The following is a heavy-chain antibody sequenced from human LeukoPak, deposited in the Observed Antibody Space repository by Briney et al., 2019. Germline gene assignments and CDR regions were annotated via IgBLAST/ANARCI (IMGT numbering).Heavy chain of an antibody. CDR1: GFTVRSNY. J-gene: IGHJ6*03. V-gene: IGHV3-66*02. Sequence: GGSLRLSCVVSGFTVRSNYMAWVRQAPGKGLDWVSIIYSGGSTYYADSVKGRFTISRDESTNTVFLQMTSMTTEDTAFYYCSREFRYYMLVWGQGTTFTVSS. CDR2: IYSGGST. CDR3: SREFRYYMLV.